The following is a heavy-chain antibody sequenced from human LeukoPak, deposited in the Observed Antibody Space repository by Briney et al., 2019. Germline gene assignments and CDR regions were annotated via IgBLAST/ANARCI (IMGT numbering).Heavy chain of an antibody. V-gene: IGHV4-34*01. J-gene: IGHJ6*03. D-gene: IGHD6-6*01. Sequence: MPSETLSLTCAVYGGSFSGYYWSWIRQPPGKGLEWIGEINHSGSTNYNPSLKSQVTISVDTSKNQFSLKLSSVTAADTAVYYCARGIAARHYYYYYMDVWGKGTTVTVSS. CDR3: ARGIAARHYYYYYMDV. CDR1: GGSFSGYY. CDR2: INHSGST.